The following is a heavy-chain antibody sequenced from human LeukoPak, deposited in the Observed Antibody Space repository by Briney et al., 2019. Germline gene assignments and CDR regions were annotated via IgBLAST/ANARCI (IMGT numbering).Heavy chain of an antibody. CDR1: GFTFSSYA. D-gene: IGHD3-22*01. Sequence: GGSLRLSCAASGFTFSSYAMNWVRQAPGKGLEWASSVSASGGSTYYADSVKGRSTISRDNSKNTLYLQMNSLRAEDTAVYYCAKMASSGYYQLAPFEYWGQGTLVTVSS. V-gene: IGHV3-23*01. CDR3: AKMASSGYYQLAPFEY. CDR2: VSASGGST. J-gene: IGHJ4*02.